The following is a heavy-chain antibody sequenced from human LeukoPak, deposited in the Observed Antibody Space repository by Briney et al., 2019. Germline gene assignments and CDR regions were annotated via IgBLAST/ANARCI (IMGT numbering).Heavy chain of an antibody. D-gene: IGHD3-10*01. V-gene: IGHV4-38-2*01. CDR2: IYHSGST. Sequence: SETLSLTCAVSGYSISSGYYWGWIRQPPGKGLESIGSIYHSGSTYYNPSLKSRVTISVDTSKNQFSLKLSSVTAADTAVYYCATSYYGPGSYYSLYFDYWGQRTLVTVSS. CDR1: GYSISSGYY. CDR3: ATSYYGPGSYYSLYFDY. J-gene: IGHJ4*02.